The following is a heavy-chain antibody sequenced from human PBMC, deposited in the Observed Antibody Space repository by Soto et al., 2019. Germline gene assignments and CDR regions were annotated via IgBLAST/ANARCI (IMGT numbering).Heavy chain of an antibody. Sequence: QVQLQESGPGLVKPSQTLSLTCTVSGGSISSGSYYWSWIRQLPGKGLEWIGYIYYSGSTYYNPTCKSRVTVSVDTTNYQLXVKLNSVTAADTAVYYCATRTDYYYGSGSLGGMDVWGQGTTVTVSS. CDR3: ATRTDYYYGSGSLGGMDV. D-gene: IGHD3-10*01. J-gene: IGHJ6*02. CDR2: IYYSGST. CDR1: GGSISSGSYY. V-gene: IGHV4-31*03.